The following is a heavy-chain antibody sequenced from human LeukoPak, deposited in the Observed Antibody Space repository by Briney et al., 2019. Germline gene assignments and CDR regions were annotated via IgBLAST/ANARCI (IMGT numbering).Heavy chain of an antibody. V-gene: IGHV1-2*06. J-gene: IGHJ5*02. D-gene: IGHD3-22*01. CDR2: INPNSGGT. Sequence: ASVKVSCKASGYTFTGYYTHWVRQAPGQGLEWMGRINPNSGGTNYAQKFQGRVTISADKSISTAYLQWSSLKASDTAMYYCARRPRDYYDSRINWFDPWGQGTLVTVSS. CDR1: GYTFTGYY. CDR3: ARRPRDYYDSRINWFDP.